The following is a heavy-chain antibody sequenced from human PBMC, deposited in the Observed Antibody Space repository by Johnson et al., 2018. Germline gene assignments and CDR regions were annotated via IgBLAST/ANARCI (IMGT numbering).Heavy chain of an antibody. CDR3: ARQAGGTYLSNDASDI. CDR1: GYSFTSYW. J-gene: IGHJ3*02. V-gene: IGHV5-51*01. D-gene: IGHD1-26*01. Sequence: VQLVESGAEVKKPRESLKISCKGSGYSFTSYWIGWVRQMPGKGLEWMGIVYPGDSETRYSPSFQGQVTISADKSISTAYLQWSSLKASDTAMYYCARQAGGTYLSNDASDIWGQGTMVTVSS. CDR2: VYPGDSET.